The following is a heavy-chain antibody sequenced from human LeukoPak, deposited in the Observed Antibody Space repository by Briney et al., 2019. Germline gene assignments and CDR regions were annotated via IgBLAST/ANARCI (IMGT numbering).Heavy chain of an antibody. Sequence: SETLSPTCAVYGGSFSGYYWSWIRQPPGKGLEWIGEINHSGSTNYNPSLKSRVTISVDTSKNRFSLKLSSLTAADTAVYYCARHGSIVVVPAAIRGYNWFDPWGQGTLVTVSS. CDR3: ARHGSIVVVPAAIRGYNWFDP. D-gene: IGHD2-2*02. CDR1: GGSFSGYY. CDR2: INHSGST. J-gene: IGHJ5*02. V-gene: IGHV4-34*01.